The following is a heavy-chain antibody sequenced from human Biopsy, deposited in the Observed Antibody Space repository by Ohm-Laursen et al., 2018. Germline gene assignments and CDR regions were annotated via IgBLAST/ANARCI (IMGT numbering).Heavy chain of an antibody. CDR2: VTTTSSYI. CDR1: GFDFSDYS. CDR3: ARAGPPPGRRLGVVAGDFDC. J-gene: IGHJ4*02. V-gene: IGHV3-21*01. Sequence: SLRLSCAASGFDFSDYSMSWVRQAPGKGVEWVSSVTTTSSYIYYADSVKGRFTISRDNAKNSLYLQMNSLRAEDTAVYYCARAGPPPGRRLGVVAGDFDCWGQGTRVTASS. D-gene: IGHD2-15*01.